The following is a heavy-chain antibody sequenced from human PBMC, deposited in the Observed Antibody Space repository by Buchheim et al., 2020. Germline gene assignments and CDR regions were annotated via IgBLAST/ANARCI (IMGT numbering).Heavy chain of an antibody. CDR2: INHSGST. D-gene: IGHD5-18*01. CDR1: GGSFSGYY. V-gene: IGHV4-34*01. CDR3: ARGVRNTAMVRGLDY. J-gene: IGHJ4*02. Sequence: QVQLQQWGAGLLKPSETLSLTCAVYGGSFSGYYWSWIRQPPGKGLEWIGEINHSGSTNYNPSLKSRVPISVDTSKNPFFLKLSSVTAADTAVYYCARGVRNTAMVRGLDYWGQGTL.